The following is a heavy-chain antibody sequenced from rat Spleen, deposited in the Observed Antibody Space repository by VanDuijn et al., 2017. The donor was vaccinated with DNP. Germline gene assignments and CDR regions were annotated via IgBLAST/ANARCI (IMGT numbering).Heavy chain of an antibody. D-gene: IGHD1-11*01. CDR1: GFTFNKYW. J-gene: IGHJ2*01. V-gene: IGHV5-31*01. CDR2: ITNNGGNT. Sequence: EVQLVESGGDLVQPGRSLKLSCVASGFTFNKYWMTWIRQVPGKGLEWIASITNNGGNTYYRDSVKGRFTISRDNAKSTLYLQMDSLRSEETATYYCAKAGGYSPWYFDYWGQGVMVTVSS. CDR3: AKAGGYSPWYFDY.